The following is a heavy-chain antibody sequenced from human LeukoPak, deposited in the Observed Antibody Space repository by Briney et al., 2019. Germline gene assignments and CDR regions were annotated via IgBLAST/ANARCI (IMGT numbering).Heavy chain of an antibody. D-gene: IGHD2-15*01. CDR2: IYTSGST. V-gene: IGHV4-61*02. CDR3: ARIYCSGGSCYLNWFDP. Sequence: SETLSLTCTVSGDSISRGTYSWSWIRQPAGKGLEWLGRIYTSGSTSYNPSLKSRVTMSVDTSKNQFSLKLYSVTAADTAVYYCARIYCSGGSCYLNWFDPWGQGTLVTVSS. J-gene: IGHJ5*02. CDR1: GDSISRGTYS.